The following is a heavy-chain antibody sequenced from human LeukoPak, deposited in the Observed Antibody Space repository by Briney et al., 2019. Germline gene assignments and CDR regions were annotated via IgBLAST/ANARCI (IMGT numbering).Heavy chain of an antibody. J-gene: IGHJ6*03. D-gene: IGHD5-24*01. CDR2: INHSGST. V-gene: IGHV4-34*01. CDR3: ARIERDGNNRGFYYMDV. Sequence: SETLSLTCAVYGGSFSGYYWSWIRQPPGKGLEWIGEINHSGSTNYNPSLKSRVTISVDTSKNQFSLKLSSVTAADTAVYYCARIERDGNNRGFYYMDVWGKGTTVTVSS. CDR1: GGSFSGYY.